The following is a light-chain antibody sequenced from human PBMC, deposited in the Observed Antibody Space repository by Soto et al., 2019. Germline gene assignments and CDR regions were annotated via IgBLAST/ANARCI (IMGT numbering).Light chain of an antibody. CDR1: QSVGSY. V-gene: IGKV3-11*01. CDR2: ASS. J-gene: IGKJ2*01. CDR3: QQRSNWYT. Sequence: EIVLTQSPDTLSLSPGERATLSCRASQSVGSYLAWYQQKPGQAPRLLIYASSNRATGIPARFSGSGSGIVFTLTISSLEPEDFAVYYCQQRSNWYTFGQGTKLEIK.